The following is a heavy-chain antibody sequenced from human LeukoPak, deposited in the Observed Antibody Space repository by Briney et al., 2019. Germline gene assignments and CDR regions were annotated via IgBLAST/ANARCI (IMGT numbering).Heavy chain of an antibody. CDR2: IYYSGST. V-gene: IGHV4-59*01. CDR3: ARVGYSSGWYVDY. J-gene: IGHJ4*02. D-gene: IGHD6-19*01. Sequence: SETLSLTCAVYGGSFSGYYWSWIRQPPGKGLEWIGYIYYSGSTNYNPSLKSQVTISVDTSKNQFSLKLSSVTAADTAVYYCARVGYSSGWYVDYWGQGTLVIVSS. CDR1: GGSFSGYY.